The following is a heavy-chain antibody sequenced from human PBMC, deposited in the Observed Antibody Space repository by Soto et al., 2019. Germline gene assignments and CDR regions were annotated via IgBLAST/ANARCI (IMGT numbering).Heavy chain of an antibody. CDR2: INHSGST. CDR3: ARLGIVVVPAAKRRGDY. V-gene: IGHV4-34*01. D-gene: IGHD2-2*01. Sequence: QVQLQQWGEGLLKPSETLSLTCAVYGGSFSGYYWSWIRQPPGKGLEWIGEINHSGSTNYNPSLKSRVTISVDTSKNQFSLKLSSVTAADTAVYYCARLGIVVVPAAKRRGDYWGQGTLVTVSS. CDR1: GGSFSGYY. J-gene: IGHJ4*02.